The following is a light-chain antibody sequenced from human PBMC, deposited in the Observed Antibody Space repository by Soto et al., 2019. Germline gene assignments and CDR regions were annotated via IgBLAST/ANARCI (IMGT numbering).Light chain of an antibody. CDR3: SSYSGTSTHVV. V-gene: IGLV2-14*01. CDR1: SSDIGDYNY. Sequence: QSVLTQPASVSGSPGQSITISCTGTSSDIGDYNYVSWYLHHPGTAPKLIIYEVTNRPSGVSNRLSGSKSGNTASLTISGLQVEDEADYYCSSYSGTSTHVVFGGGTQLTVL. CDR2: EVT. J-gene: IGLJ2*01.